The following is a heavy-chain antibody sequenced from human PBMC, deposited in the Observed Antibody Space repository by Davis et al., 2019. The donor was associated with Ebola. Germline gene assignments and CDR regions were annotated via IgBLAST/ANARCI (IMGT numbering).Heavy chain of an antibody. CDR3: ARGSVVIVAAAGTTNWFDP. J-gene: IGHJ5*02. CDR2: ISSSGSTI. CDR1: GFTFSDYY. V-gene: IGHV3-11*01. Sequence: GESLKISCAASGFTFSDYYMSWIRQAPGKGLEWVSYISSSGSTIYYADSVKGRFTISRDNAKNSLYLQMNSLRAEDTAVYYCARGSVVIVAAAGTTNWFDPWGQGTLVTVSS. D-gene: IGHD6-13*01.